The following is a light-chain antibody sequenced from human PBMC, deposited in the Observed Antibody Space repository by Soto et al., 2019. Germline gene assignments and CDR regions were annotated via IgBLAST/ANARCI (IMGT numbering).Light chain of an antibody. CDR2: EGS. CDR3: CSFVGSSTVV. Sequence: QSVLTQPASVSGSPGQSITISCTGTSSDVGSYNLVSWYQQHPGKAPKLMIYEGSKRPSGVSNRFSGSKSGNTASLTIAGLQTDDEADYYCCSFVGSSTVVFGGGTKLTVL. CDR1: SSDVGSYNL. J-gene: IGLJ2*01. V-gene: IGLV2-23*01.